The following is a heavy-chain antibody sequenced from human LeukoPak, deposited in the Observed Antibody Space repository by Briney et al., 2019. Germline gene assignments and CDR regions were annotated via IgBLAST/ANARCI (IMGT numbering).Heavy chain of an antibody. J-gene: IGHJ6*03. D-gene: IGHD4-17*01. CDR1: GLKISYHI. Sequence: GGSLRLSCAASGLKISYHIMNWVRQAPGKGLEGVSSMSSSSSTTSYADAVKGRFAISRDNAENSVFLQMNSLRAEDTGVYYCARLRVNTGGDYYYYSMDVWGKGTTVTVSS. CDR3: ARLRVNTGGDYYYYSMDV. CDR2: MSSSSSTT. V-gene: IGHV3-48*04.